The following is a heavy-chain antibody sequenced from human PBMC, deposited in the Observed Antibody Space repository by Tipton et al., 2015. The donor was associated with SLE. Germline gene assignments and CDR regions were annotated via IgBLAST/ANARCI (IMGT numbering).Heavy chain of an antibody. V-gene: IGHV1-69*09. D-gene: IGHD3-16*01. Sequence: QLVQSGAEVKKPGSSVKVSCKASGGTFSSYTISWVRQAPGQGLEWMGRIIPIVGIANYAQKFQGRVTMTADKSTSTAYMELSSLRSEDTAVYYCARESRGKGNAFDIWGQGTMVTVSS. CDR3: ARESRGKGNAFDI. CDR2: IIPIVGIA. CDR1: GGTFSSYT. J-gene: IGHJ3*02.